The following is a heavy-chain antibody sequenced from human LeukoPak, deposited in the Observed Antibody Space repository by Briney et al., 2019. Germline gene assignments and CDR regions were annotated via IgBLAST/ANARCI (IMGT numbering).Heavy chain of an antibody. CDR3: ARDRGIAAADTFDP. D-gene: IGHD6-13*01. CDR1: GGTFSSYA. CDR2: ISPDNGDT. Sequence: ASVTVSCKASGGTFSSYAISWVRQAPGQGLEWMGWISPDNGDTNYAQKFQGRVTMTTDTSTRTAYMELRSLRSDDTAVYYCARDRGIAAADTFDPWGQGTLVIVSS. J-gene: IGHJ5*02. V-gene: IGHV1-18*01.